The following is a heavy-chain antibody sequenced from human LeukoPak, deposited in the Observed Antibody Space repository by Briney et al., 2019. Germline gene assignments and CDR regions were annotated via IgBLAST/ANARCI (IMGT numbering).Heavy chain of an antibody. Sequence: ASVKVSCKASGYTFTSYAMNWVRQAPGQGLEWMGWINPNSGGTNYAQKFQGRVTMTRDTSISTAYMELSRLRSDDTAVYYCARDRVTTYDSSGYGAFDIWGQGTMVTVSS. D-gene: IGHD3-22*01. V-gene: IGHV1-2*02. CDR3: ARDRVTTYDSSGYGAFDI. CDR1: GYTFTSYA. J-gene: IGHJ3*02. CDR2: INPNSGGT.